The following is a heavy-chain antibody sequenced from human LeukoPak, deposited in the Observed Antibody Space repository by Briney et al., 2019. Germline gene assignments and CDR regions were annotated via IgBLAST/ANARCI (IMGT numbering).Heavy chain of an antibody. CDR3: ARRYIFWCGYYRNWFDP. CDR1: GGSFSGYY. J-gene: IGHJ5*02. Sequence: PSETLSLTCAVYGGSFSGYYWSSIRQPPGKGLEWIGEINHSGSTNYNPPLKSRVTISVDTSKNQFSPQLSSVPAAETGVYYSARRYIFWCGYYRNWFDPWGQGTLVTVSS. CDR2: INHSGST. V-gene: IGHV4-34*01. D-gene: IGHD3-3*01.